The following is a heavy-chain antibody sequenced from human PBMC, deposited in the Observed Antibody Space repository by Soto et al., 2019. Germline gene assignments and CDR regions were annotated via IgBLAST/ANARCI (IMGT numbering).Heavy chain of an antibody. J-gene: IGHJ4*02. V-gene: IGHV3-21*01. CDR2: ISSSSSYI. D-gene: IGHD6-13*01. Sequence: GGSLRLSCAASGFTFSSYSMNWVRQAPGKGLEWVSSISSSSSYIYYADSVKGRFTISRDNAKNSLYLQMNSLRAEDTAVYYCARESGIDAAGTFGPIDYWGQGTLVTVYS. CDR3: ARESGIDAAGTFGPIDY. CDR1: GFTFSSYS.